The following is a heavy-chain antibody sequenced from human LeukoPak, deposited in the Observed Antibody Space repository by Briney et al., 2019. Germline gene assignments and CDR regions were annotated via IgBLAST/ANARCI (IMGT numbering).Heavy chain of an antibody. CDR2: IKQDGSEK. V-gene: IGHV3-7*05. Sequence: GGSPRLSCAASGFTFSSYWMSWVRQAPGKGLEWVANIKQDGSEKYYVDSVKGRFTISRDNAKNSLFLQMSTLRAEDTAVYYCARETFYYDSSGYLGYWGQGTLVTVSS. D-gene: IGHD3-22*01. CDR3: ARETFYYDSSGYLGY. J-gene: IGHJ4*02. CDR1: GFTFSSYW.